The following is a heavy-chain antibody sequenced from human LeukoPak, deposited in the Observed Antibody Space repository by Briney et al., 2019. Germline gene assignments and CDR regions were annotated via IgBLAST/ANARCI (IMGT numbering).Heavy chain of an antibody. V-gene: IGHV4-39*01. CDR2: IYYSGST. J-gene: IGHJ5*02. CDR1: GGSISSSSYY. D-gene: IGHD3-10*01. Sequence: SETLSLTCTVSGGSISSSSYYWGWIRQPPGTGLDWIGSIYYSGSTYYNPSLKSRVTISVYTSKNQFSLKLSSVTAADTAVYYCARAPVLLWFGELLGWFDPWGQGTLVTVSS. CDR3: ARAPVLLWFGELLGWFDP.